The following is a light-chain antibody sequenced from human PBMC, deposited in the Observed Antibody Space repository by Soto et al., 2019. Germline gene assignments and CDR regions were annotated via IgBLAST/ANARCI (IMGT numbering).Light chain of an antibody. J-gene: IGLJ1*01. Sequence: QSVLTQPASVSGSPGQSITISCTGTSGDVDSHYVAWYQQHPNKAPKVLIYEGNNRPSGVSDRFSGSKSGNTASLTISGLQAEDEADYYCCSFAGSYSYVFGTATKVTVL. CDR1: SGDVDSHY. CDR2: EGN. CDR3: CSFAGSYSYV. V-gene: IGLV2-14*03.